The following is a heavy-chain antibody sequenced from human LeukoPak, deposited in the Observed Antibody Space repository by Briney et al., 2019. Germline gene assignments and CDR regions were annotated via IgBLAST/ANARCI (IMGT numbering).Heavy chain of an antibody. Sequence: GESLKISCKGSGYSFTSYWIGWVRQMPGKGLEWMGIIYPGDSDTRYSPSFQGQVTISADKSISTAYLQWSSLKASDTGMYYCARHIPLSYDFWSGYLAGWGQGTLVTVSS. CDR1: GYSFTSYW. CDR3: ARHIPLSYDFWSGYLAG. V-gene: IGHV5-51*01. J-gene: IGHJ4*02. CDR2: IYPGDSDT. D-gene: IGHD3-3*01.